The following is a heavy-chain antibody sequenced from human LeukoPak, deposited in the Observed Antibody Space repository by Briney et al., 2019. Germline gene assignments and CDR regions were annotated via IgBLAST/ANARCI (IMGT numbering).Heavy chain of an antibody. CDR2: IKSKTDGETT. J-gene: IGHJ4*02. Sequence: GGSLRLSCAASGFTFSNAWINWARQAPGKGLEWVGRIKSKTDGETTDYAAPVQDRFTISRDDSKNTVDLQMDSLNSEDTAVYYCTTDARYFFDYWGQGTLVTVSA. CDR1: GFTFSNAW. V-gene: IGHV3-15*05. CDR3: TTDARYFFDY.